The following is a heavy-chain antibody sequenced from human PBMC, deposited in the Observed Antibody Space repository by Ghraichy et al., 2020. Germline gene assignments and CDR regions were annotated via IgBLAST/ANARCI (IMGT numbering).Heavy chain of an antibody. CDR1: GFTFSSYA. CDR3: AKRGGFGELLSYYYYYMDV. Sequence: LSLTCAASGFTFSSYAMSWVRQAPGKGLEWVSAISGSGGSTYYADSVKGRFTISRDNSKNTLYLQMNSLRAEDTAVYYCAKRGGFGELLSYYYYYMDVWGKGTTVTVSS. D-gene: IGHD3-10*01. CDR2: ISGSGGST. J-gene: IGHJ6*03. V-gene: IGHV3-23*01.